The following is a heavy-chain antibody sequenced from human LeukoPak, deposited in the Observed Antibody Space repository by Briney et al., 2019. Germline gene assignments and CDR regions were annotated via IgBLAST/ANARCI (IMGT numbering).Heavy chain of an antibody. D-gene: IGHD4-17*01. Sequence: ASVKVSCKASGYTFTSYYMHWVRQAPGQGLEWMGIINPSGGSTSYAQKFQGRVTMTRDMSTSTVYMELSSLRSEDTAVYYCARDLIYGGYHWNWFDPWGQGTLVTVSS. CDR1: GYTFTSYY. V-gene: IGHV1-46*01. CDR3: ARDLIYGGYHWNWFDP. CDR2: INPSGGST. J-gene: IGHJ5*02.